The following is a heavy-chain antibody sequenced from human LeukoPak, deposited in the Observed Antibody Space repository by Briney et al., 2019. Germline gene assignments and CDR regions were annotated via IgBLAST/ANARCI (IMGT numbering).Heavy chain of an antibody. CDR2: ESCSGHNT. V-gene: IGHV3-23*01. Sequence: GGTLRLSCDASGFTITNHVMTWVRQAPGKGPEWVANESCSGHNTYYSQSVSGRFAISRDNSKNTLFLQMNSLRVEDTAVYYCASDWTLRGVPTFFDPWGQGTVVSVSS. J-gene: IGHJ5*02. CDR3: ASDWTLRGVPTFFDP. CDR1: GFTITNHV. D-gene: IGHD3-10*01.